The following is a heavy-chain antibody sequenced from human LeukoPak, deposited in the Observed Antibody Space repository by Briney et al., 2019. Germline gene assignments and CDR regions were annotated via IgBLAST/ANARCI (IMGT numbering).Heavy chain of an antibody. CDR2: IFHGGNT. D-gene: IGHD6-13*01. CDR3: ARNKESNSWYPVFDY. V-gene: IGHV4-4*02. Sequence: SETLSLTCDVSGASISSNNWWSWVRRPPGKGLEWIGEIFHGGNTNYNPSLKSRVTISVDKSNNQFSLKLSSVTAADTAVYYCARNKESNSWYPVFDYWGQGTLVTVSS. CDR1: GASISSNNW. J-gene: IGHJ4*02.